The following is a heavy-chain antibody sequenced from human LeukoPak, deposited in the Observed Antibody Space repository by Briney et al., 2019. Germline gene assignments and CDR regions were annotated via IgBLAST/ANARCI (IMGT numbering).Heavy chain of an antibody. V-gene: IGHV4-59*08. Sequence: PSETLSLTCTVSGGSMSSYYWSWIRQSPGKGLEWIGYIYDSGSTNYNPSLKSRVTISVDTSKNQFSLKLSSVTAADTAVYYCARHPVYYDILTGYYAYYYYMDVWGKGTTVTISS. CDR3: ARHPVYYDILTGYYAYYYYMDV. CDR2: IYDSGST. D-gene: IGHD3-9*01. CDR1: GGSMSSYY. J-gene: IGHJ6*03.